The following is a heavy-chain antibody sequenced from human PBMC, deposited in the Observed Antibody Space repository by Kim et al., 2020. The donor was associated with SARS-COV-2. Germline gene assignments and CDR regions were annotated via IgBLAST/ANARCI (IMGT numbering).Heavy chain of an antibody. CDR2: IKSNIDGGAI. D-gene: IGHD3-9*01. V-gene: IGHV3-15*01. CDR3: TTVLHVYDTPQRSYQH. J-gene: IGHJ1*01. Sequence: GGSLRLSCAASGFTFSHVWLSWVRQAPGKGLEWVGRIKSNIDGGAIDYPAPVKGRFTISRDDSKSTLFLQMNSLKTEDTAVYYCTTVLHVYDTPQRSYQHWGQGTLVTVSS. CDR1: GFTFSHVW.